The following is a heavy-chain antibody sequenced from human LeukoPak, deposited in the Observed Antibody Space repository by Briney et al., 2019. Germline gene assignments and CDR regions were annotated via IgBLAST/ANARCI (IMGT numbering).Heavy chain of an antibody. CDR1: GFTFSNHA. Sequence: GGSLRLSCAASGFTFSNHAMSWVRQAPGKGLQWVSAISGGGVAIYYADSVKGRFTISRDDSKNTLYLQMNSLRAEDTAVYYCAKDGFDYYDSSGYYYFNYWGQGTLVTVSS. CDR3: AKDGFDYYDSSGYYYFNY. V-gene: IGHV3-23*01. J-gene: IGHJ4*02. D-gene: IGHD3-22*01. CDR2: ISGGGVAI.